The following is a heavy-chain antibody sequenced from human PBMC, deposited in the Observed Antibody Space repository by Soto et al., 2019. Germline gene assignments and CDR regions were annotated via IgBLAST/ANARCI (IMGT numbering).Heavy chain of an antibody. J-gene: IGHJ3*02. CDR1: GYTFTSYG. V-gene: IGHV1-18*01. Sequence: QVQLVQSRAEVKKPGASVKVSCKASGYTFTSYGISWVRQAPGQGLEWMGWISAYNGNTNYAQKLQGRVTMTTDTSTSTAYMELRSLRSDDTAVYYCARVAITMVRGVIIHDAFDIWGQGTMVTVSS. D-gene: IGHD3-10*01. CDR2: ISAYNGNT. CDR3: ARVAITMVRGVIIHDAFDI.